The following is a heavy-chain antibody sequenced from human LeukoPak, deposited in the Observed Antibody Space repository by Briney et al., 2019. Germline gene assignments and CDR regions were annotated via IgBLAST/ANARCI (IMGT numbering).Heavy chain of an antibody. D-gene: IGHD3-16*01. CDR3: TREGGEGDYTAFGM. V-gene: IGHV3-72*01. J-gene: IGHJ3*02. CDR2: IRKKTSKYTT. CDR1: GFIFSAYI. Sequence: PGGSLRLSCATSGFIFSAYIMDWVRHTPGKGLEWIARIRKKTSKYTTEYAASVKGRFVVSRDDSKDSMALQMSGLGTEDTAVYYCTREGGEGDYTAFGMWGQGTMVTVSS.